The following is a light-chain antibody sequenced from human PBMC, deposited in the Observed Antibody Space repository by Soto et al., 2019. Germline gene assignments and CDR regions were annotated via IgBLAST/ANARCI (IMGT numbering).Light chain of an antibody. Sequence: QSALTQPASVSGSPGQSITISCTGSSSDVGSYTLVSWYQQHPGKAPKVIIYDVTERPSGVSYRFSASKSGNAASLTISGLQAEDEADYYCCSYAGGGTYVFGTGTKVTVL. V-gene: IGLV2-23*02. CDR1: SSDVGSYTL. CDR2: DVT. J-gene: IGLJ1*01. CDR3: CSYAGGGTYV.